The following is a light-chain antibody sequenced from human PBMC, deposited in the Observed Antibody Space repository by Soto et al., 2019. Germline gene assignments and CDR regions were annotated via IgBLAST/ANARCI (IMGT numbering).Light chain of an antibody. CDR3: QQYNSYRT. CDR2: KAS. J-gene: IGKJ1*01. V-gene: IGKV1-5*03. Sequence: IQITPSPSTLSACVGDRFTIACLASQSISSWLAWYQQKPGKAPKLLIYKASSLESGVPSRFSGSGSGTEFTLTISSLQPDDFATYYCQQYNSYRTFGQGTKVDIK. CDR1: QSISSW.